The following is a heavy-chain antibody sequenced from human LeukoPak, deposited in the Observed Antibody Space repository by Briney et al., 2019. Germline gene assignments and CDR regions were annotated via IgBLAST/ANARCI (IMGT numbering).Heavy chain of an antibody. CDR3: ARVGPLATRSAGHYYFDL. CDR1: GFTFSNYA. Sequence: GGSLRLSCAASGFTFSNYAMSWVRRAPGKGLEWFSTVSDKGDATAHADSVKGRFTTSRDNAKNTLSLLMNILRAEDTAVYYCARVGPLATRSAGHYYFDLWGRGTLVTVSS. J-gene: IGHJ2*01. V-gene: IGHV3-23*01. D-gene: IGHD3-10*01. CDR2: VSDKGDAT.